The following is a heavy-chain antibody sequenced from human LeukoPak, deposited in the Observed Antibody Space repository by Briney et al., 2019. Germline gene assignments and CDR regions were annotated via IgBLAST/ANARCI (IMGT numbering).Heavy chain of an antibody. CDR2: IIPILGIA. Sequence: SVKVSCKASGGTFSSYAISWVRQAPGQGLEWMGRIIPILGIADYAQKFQGRVTITADKSTSTAYMELSSLRSEDTAVYYCARDLSTGTTLDYYYGMDVWGQGTTVTVSS. D-gene: IGHD1-7*01. V-gene: IGHV1-69*04. CDR1: GGTFSSYA. CDR3: ARDLSTGTTLDYYYGMDV. J-gene: IGHJ6*02.